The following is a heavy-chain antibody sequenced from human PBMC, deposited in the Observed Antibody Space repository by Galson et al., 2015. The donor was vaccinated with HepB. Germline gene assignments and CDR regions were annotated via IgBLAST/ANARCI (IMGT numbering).Heavy chain of an antibody. Sequence: SVKVSCKASGYTFTGYYMHWVRQAPGQGLEWMGWINPNSGGTNYAQKFQGRVTMTRDTSISTAYMELSRLRSDDTAVYYCARDFVVVVAATNAFDIWGQGTMVTVSS. CDR1: GYTFTGYY. V-gene: IGHV1-2*02. CDR2: INPNSGGT. D-gene: IGHD2-15*01. CDR3: ARDFVVVVAATNAFDI. J-gene: IGHJ3*02.